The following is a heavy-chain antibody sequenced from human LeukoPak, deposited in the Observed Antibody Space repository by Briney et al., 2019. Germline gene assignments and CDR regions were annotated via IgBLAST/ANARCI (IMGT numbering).Heavy chain of an antibody. D-gene: IGHD2-15*01. V-gene: IGHV1-2*02. CDR1: GYTFTGYY. Sequence: GASVKVSCKASGYTFTGYYMHWGRQAPGQGLEWMAWINANSGGTDCAQNLQGRVTVTRDTSISTAYMALSSLRSDDTAVYSCAREFCSGASCHQAFDYWGPGTVVTVSS. J-gene: IGHJ4*02. CDR3: AREFCSGASCHQAFDY. CDR2: INANSGGT.